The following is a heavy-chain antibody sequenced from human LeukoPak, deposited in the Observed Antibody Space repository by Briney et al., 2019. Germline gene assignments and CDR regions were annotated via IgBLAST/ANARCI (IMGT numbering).Heavy chain of an antibody. D-gene: IGHD4-23*01. CDR3: ARGGRRPRWGAFDI. CDR2: INHSGST. Sequence: SETLSLTCAVYGGSFSGYYWSWIRQPPGKGLEWIGEINHSGSTNYNPSLKSRVTISVDTSKNQFSLKLSSVTAADTAVYYCARGGRRPRWGAFDIWGQGTMVTVSS. J-gene: IGHJ3*02. CDR1: GGSFSGYY. V-gene: IGHV4-34*01.